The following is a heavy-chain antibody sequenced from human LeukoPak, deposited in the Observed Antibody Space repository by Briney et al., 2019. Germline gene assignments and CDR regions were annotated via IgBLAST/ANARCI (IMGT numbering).Heavy chain of an antibody. D-gene: IGHD3-22*01. CDR2: IIPILGIA. V-gene: IGHV1-69*04. J-gene: IGHJ4*02. CDR1: GGTFSSYV. Sequence: SVKVSCKASGGTFSSYVISWVRQAPGQGLEWMGRIIPILGIANYAQKFQGRVTITADKSTSTAYMELSSLRSEDTAVYYCASPPADYYGSRDYFDYWGQGTLVTVSS. CDR3: ASPPADYYGSRDYFDY.